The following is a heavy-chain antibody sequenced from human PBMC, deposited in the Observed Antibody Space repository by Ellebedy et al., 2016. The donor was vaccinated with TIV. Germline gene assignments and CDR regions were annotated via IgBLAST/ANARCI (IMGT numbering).Heavy chain of an antibody. CDR3: ARRGSYGDYAVQINNWFDR. Sequence: GESLKISCAASGFTFRSYWMSWVRQAPGKGLEWVANIYQDGSEKYYVDSVKCRFTISRDKAKNSLYLQMNSLRVEDTAVYYCARRGSYGDYAVQINNWFDRWGQGTLVTVYS. CDR2: IYQDGSEK. CDR1: GFTFRSYW. V-gene: IGHV3-7*01. D-gene: IGHD3-16*01. J-gene: IGHJ5*02.